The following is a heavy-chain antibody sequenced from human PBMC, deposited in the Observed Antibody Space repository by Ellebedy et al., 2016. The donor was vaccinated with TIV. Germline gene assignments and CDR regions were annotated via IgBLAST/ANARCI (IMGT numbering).Heavy chain of an antibody. V-gene: IGHV3-11*04. CDR1: GFTFSDYY. CDR2: ISSSSSTI. Sequence: GGSLRLSCAASGFTFSDYYMSWIRQAPGKGLEWVSYISSSSSTIYYADSVKGLFTISRDNAKNSLYLQMNSLRAEDTAVYYCARRCRYYYGMDVWGQGTTVTVSS. J-gene: IGHJ6*02. D-gene: IGHD2-8*01. CDR3: ARRCRYYYGMDV.